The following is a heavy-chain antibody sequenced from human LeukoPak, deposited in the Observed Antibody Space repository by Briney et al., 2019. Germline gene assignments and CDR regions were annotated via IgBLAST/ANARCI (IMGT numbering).Heavy chain of an antibody. CDR2: ISAYTGNT. CDR1: GYTFTNYG. V-gene: IGHV1-18*01. CDR3: ARSGVGYFYDNTGYYPLDY. D-gene: IGHD3-22*01. J-gene: IGHJ4*02. Sequence: ASVKVSCKASGYTFTNYGISWVRQGPGQGLEWMGWISAYTGNTNYAQNFQGRVTMTTDTSTSTAFMELRSLRSDDTAVYYCARSGVGYFYDNTGYYPLDYWGQGTLVTVSS.